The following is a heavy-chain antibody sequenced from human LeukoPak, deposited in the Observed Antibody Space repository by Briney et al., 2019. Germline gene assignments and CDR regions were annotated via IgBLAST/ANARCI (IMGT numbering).Heavy chain of an antibody. CDR2: IYYSGST. CDR3: ARLAGYNSPYFDY. J-gene: IGHJ4*02. CDR1: GGSISSYY. Sequence: SETLSLTCTVSGGSISSYYWSWIRQPPGKGLEWIGSIYYSGSTNYNPSLKSRVTISVDTSKSQFSLKLSSVTAADTAVYYCARLAGYNSPYFDYWGQGTLVSVSS. D-gene: IGHD5-24*01. V-gene: IGHV4-59*08.